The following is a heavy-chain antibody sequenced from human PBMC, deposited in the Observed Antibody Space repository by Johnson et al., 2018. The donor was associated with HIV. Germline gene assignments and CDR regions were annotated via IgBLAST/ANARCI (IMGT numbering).Heavy chain of an antibody. D-gene: IGHD3-16*01. CDR1: GLTFSNYA. J-gene: IGHJ3*02. V-gene: IGHV3-23*04. CDR2: IGASGGRT. CDR3: AKPRYYDNAFEM. Sequence: MLLVESGGGLVQPGGSLRLSCAASGLTFSNYAMSCVRQGPGKGLEWVSAIGASGGRTFYADSVKGRFTISRDNSKNTLYLQMNSLRAEDTAVYYCAKPRYYDNAFEMWGQGTMVTVSS.